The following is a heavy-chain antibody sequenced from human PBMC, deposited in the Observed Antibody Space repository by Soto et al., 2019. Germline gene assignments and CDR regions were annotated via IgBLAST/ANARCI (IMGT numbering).Heavy chain of an antibody. D-gene: IGHD4-17*01. CDR3: AREVIPLTTDWYFDL. J-gene: IGHJ2*01. V-gene: IGHV4-30-4*01. CDR2: IYASGST. Sequence: QVQLQESGPGLVKPSETLSLTCTVSGGSISGGVYYWSWIRQPPGKGLEWIGYIYASGSTYYNPSLKRRVTISVDTSNNQSSLRLTSVTAADSAVYYCAREVIPLTTDWYFDLWGRGTLVTVSP. CDR1: GGSISGGVYY.